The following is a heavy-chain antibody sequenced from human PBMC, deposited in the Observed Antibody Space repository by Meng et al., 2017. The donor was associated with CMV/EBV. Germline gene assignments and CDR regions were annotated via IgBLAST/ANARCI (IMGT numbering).Heavy chain of an antibody. CDR2: IYSTGGT. D-gene: IGHD3-22*01. CDR1: GGFFSGFL. CDR3: ARERGDDSGYNFDS. J-gene: IGHJ4*02. Sequence: QGELQGSGPGLGKPSGSLSLTCSVSGGFFSGFLWTWIRQPAGKGREWIGRIYSTGGTNYNPSFESRVTISLDGSNNQFSLKLNSVTAADTAIYYCARERGDDSGYNFDSWGQGTLVTRLL. V-gene: IGHV4-4*07.